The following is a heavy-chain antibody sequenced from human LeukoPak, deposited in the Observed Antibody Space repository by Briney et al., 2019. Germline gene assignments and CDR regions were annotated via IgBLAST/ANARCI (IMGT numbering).Heavy chain of an antibody. CDR1: GFTFSCYA. CDR3: AKVKSRYYYGSGSFQSDY. V-gene: IGHV3-23*01. J-gene: IGHJ4*02. D-gene: IGHD3-10*01. Sequence: GGSLRLSCAASGFTFSCYAMSWVRQAPGKGLEWVSAISGSGGSSYYADSVKGRFTISRDNSKNTLYLQMNSLRAEDTAVYYCAKVKSRYYYGSGSFQSDYWGQGTLVTVSS. CDR2: ISGSGGSS.